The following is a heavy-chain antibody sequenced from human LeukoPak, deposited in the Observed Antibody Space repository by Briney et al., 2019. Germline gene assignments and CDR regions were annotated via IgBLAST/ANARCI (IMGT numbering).Heavy chain of an antibody. Sequence: SETLSLTCTVSGGSISSYYWSWIRQPPGKGLEWIGYIYYSGSTNYNPSLKSRVTISVDTSKNQFSLKLSSVTAADTAVYYCARHRGCSGGSCRFDYWGQGTLVPVSS. V-gene: IGHV4-59*08. J-gene: IGHJ4*02. D-gene: IGHD2-15*01. CDR1: GGSISSYY. CDR2: IYYSGST. CDR3: ARHRGCSGGSCRFDY.